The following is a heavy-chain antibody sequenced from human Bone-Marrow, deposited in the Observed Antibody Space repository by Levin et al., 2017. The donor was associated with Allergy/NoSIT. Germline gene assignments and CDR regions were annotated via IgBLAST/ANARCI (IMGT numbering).Heavy chain of an antibody. Sequence: GGSLRLSCAASGFTFSSYAMHWVRQAPGKGLEWVAVISYDGSNKYYADSVKGRFTISRDNSKNTLYLQMNSLRAEDTAVYYCSTSYVEMATKPNFDYWGQGTLVTVSS. J-gene: IGHJ4*02. CDR3: STSYVEMATKPNFDY. V-gene: IGHV3-30-3*01. CDR1: GFTFSSYA. D-gene: IGHD5-24*01. CDR2: ISYDGSNK.